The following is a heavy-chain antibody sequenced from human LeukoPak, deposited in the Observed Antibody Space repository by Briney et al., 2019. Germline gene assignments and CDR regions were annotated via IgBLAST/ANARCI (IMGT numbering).Heavy chain of an antibody. Sequence: PGGSLRLSCAASGFTFSSYGMHWVRLALGKGLEWVAVISYDGSNKYYADSVKGRFTISRDNSKNALYLQMNSLRAEDTAVYYCAKDRRRYCSGGSCYTPGLDYWGQGTLVTVSS. J-gene: IGHJ4*02. D-gene: IGHD2-15*01. V-gene: IGHV3-30*18. CDR2: ISYDGSNK. CDR3: AKDRRRYCSGGSCYTPGLDY. CDR1: GFTFSSYG.